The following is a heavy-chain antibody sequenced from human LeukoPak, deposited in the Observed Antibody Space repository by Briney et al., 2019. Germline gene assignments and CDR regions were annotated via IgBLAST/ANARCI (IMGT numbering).Heavy chain of an antibody. D-gene: IGHD5-24*01. CDR1: GFTFSSYA. J-gene: IGHJ5*02. CDR3: AKADGSWTYDP. Sequence: GGSLRLSCAASGFTFSSYAMSWVRQAPGKGLEWVSAISASGGSTHYADSVKGQFTISRDNSKNTLFLQMNSLRAEDTAVYYCAKADGSWTYDPWGQGTLVTVSS. V-gene: IGHV3-23*01. CDR2: ISASGGST.